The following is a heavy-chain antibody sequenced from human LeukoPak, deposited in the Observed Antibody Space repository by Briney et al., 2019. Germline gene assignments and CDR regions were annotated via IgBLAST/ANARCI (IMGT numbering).Heavy chain of an antibody. CDR1: GFTFSSYE. CDR2: ISSSGSTI. CDR3: ASLRGEMATIKKGDY. V-gene: IGHV3-48*03. D-gene: IGHD5-24*01. Sequence: GGSLRLSCAASGFTFSSYEMNWVRQAPGKGLEWVSYISSSGSTIYYADSVKGRFTISRDNAKNSLYLQMNSLRAEDTAVYYCASLRGEMATIKKGDYWGQGTLVTVSS. J-gene: IGHJ4*02.